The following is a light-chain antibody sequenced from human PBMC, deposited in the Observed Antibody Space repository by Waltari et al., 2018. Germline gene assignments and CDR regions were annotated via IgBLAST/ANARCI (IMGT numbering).Light chain of an antibody. V-gene: IGLV2-14*03. CDR2: DVS. J-gene: IGLJ1*01. Sequence: QSALTQPASVSGSPGQSITISCTGTSSDVGGYHYVSWYQQHPGKAPKLRIYDVSNRPSGVSNRFSGSKSGNTASLTISGLQAEEEADDYCSSYTSSSTLSFGTGTKVTVL. CDR3: SSYTSSSTLS. CDR1: SSDVGGYHY.